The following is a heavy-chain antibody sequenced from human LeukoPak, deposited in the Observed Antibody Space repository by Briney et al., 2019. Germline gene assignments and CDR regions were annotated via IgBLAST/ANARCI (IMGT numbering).Heavy chain of an antibody. Sequence: GGSQRLSCAASGFTVSSNYMSWVRQAPGKGLEWVSVIYSGGNTYYADCVKGRFTISKDNSKNTLYLQMNSLRAEDTAVYYCARARGYSGYDYDYWGQGTLVTVSS. D-gene: IGHD5-12*01. CDR1: GFTVSSNY. CDR3: ARARGYSGYDYDY. CDR2: IYSGGNT. V-gene: IGHV3-53*01. J-gene: IGHJ4*02.